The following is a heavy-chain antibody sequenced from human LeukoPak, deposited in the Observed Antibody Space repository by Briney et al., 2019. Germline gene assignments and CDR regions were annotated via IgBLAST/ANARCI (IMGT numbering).Heavy chain of an antibody. V-gene: IGHV3-74*03. CDR1: GLTFTKYW. CDR2: VDFDGTGT. J-gene: IGHJ4*02. D-gene: IGHD2/OR15-2a*01. CDR3: ATGLGFYYDY. Sequence: PGGSLRLSCAASGLTFTKYWMHWVRQALGKGLMWVSRVDFDGTGTTYADSVRGRFTISRDNAKNTVYLQMNSLRAEDTAVYFCATGLGFYYDYWGQGTLVTVSS.